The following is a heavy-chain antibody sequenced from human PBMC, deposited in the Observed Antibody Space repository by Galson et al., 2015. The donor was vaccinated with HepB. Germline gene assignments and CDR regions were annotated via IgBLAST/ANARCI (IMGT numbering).Heavy chain of an antibody. CDR1: GGSISSSSYY. J-gene: IGHJ4*02. CDR2: IYYSGST. D-gene: IGHD2-2*02. CDR3: ASGPLGYCSSTSCYTWSN. Sequence: LSLTCTVSGGSISSSSYYWGWIRQPPGKGLEWIGSIYYSGSTYYNPSLKSRVTISVDTSKNQFSLKLSSVTAADTAVYYCASGPLGYCSSTSCYTWSNWGQGTLVTVSS. V-gene: IGHV4-39*07.